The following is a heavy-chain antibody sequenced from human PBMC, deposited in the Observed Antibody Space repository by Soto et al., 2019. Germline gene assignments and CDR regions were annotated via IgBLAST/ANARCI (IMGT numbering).Heavy chain of an antibody. CDR3: ANDGYVAAVAAPHLMDY. D-gene: IGHD6-19*01. V-gene: IGHV3-33*06. Sequence: GGSLRLSCAASGFTFSDYGMHWVRQAPGKGLEWVAVILYDGSNEYYGESVKGRFTISRDNSKNTLYLQMNSLRVEDTAVYYCANDGYVAAVAAPHLMDYWGQGILVTVSS. CDR1: GFTFSDYG. CDR2: ILYDGSNE. J-gene: IGHJ4*02.